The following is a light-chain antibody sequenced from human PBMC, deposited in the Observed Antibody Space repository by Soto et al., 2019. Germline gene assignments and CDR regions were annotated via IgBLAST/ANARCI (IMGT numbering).Light chain of an antibody. J-gene: IGKJ3*01. CDR1: QSIGTW. V-gene: IGKV1-5*01. CDR3: QQYGSSQFT. CDR2: DAS. Sequence: DIQMTQSPSTLSASVGDRVTITCRASQSIGTWLAWYQHRPGKAPSLLIYDASTLRSGVPSRFSGSGSGTEFTLTISRLEPEDFAVYYCQQYGSSQFTFGPGTKVNVK.